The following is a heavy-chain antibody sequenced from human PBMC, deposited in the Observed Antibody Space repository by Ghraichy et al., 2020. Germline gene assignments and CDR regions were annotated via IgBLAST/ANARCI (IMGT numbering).Heavy chain of an antibody. CDR1: GYTFTGYY. J-gene: IGHJ4*02. Sequence: ASVKVSCKASGYTFTGYYMHWVRQAPGQGLEWMGRINPNSGGTNYAQKFQGRVTMTRDTSISTAYMELSRLRSDDTAVYYCARGPPRGYSYETPTDYWGQGTLVTVSS. D-gene: IGHD5-18*01. CDR2: INPNSGGT. CDR3: ARGPPRGYSYETPTDY. V-gene: IGHV1-2*06.